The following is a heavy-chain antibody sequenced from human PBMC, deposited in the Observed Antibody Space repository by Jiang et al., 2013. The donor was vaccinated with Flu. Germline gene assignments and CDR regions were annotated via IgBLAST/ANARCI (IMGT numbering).Heavy chain of an antibody. Sequence: QLVESGGAVVQPGGSLRLSCAASGFSFDDYAMHWVRQGPGRGLEWVSLISWDGNIQFYGDSVKGRFTISRDNGKNSLYLQMNNLRSDDTALYYCAKTQNVEPTRPLDLWGQGTLVTVSS. V-gene: IGHV3-43D*04. CDR3: AKTQNVEPTRPLDL. CDR1: GFSFDDYA. CDR2: ISWDGNIQ. J-gene: IGHJ4*02. D-gene: IGHD6-6*01.